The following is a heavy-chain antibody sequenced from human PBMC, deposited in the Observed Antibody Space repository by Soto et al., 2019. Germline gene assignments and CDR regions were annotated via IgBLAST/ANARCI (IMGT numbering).Heavy chain of an antibody. CDR3: ARNIAAAGNFDY. CDR1: GGSFSGYY. D-gene: IGHD6-13*01. CDR2: INHSGST. Sequence: SETLSLTCAVYGGSFSGYYWSWIRQPPGKGLEWIGEINHSGSTNYNPSLKSRVTISVDTSKNQFPLKLSSVTAADTAVYYCARNIAAAGNFDYWGQGTLVTVSS. V-gene: IGHV4-34*01. J-gene: IGHJ4*02.